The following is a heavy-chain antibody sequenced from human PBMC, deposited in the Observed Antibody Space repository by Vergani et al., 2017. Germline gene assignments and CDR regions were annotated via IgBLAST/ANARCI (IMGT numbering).Heavy chain of an antibody. CDR2: IYYSGST. J-gene: IGHJ3*02. Sequence: QVQLQESGPGLVKPSETLSLTCTVSGGSISSYYWSWIRQPPGKGLEWIGYIYYSGSTNYNPSLKSRVTISVDTSKNQFSLKLSSVTAADTAVYYCAKGLLWGAYAFDIWGQGTMVTVSS. V-gene: IGHV4-59*01. CDR3: AKGLLWGAYAFDI. D-gene: IGHD3-10*01. CDR1: GGSISSYY.